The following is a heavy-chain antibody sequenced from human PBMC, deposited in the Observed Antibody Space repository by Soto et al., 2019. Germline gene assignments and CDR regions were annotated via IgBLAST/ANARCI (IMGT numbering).Heavy chain of an antibody. D-gene: IGHD2-2*01. CDR3: ARWVGSTSRMDV. J-gene: IGHJ6*02. Sequence: QVQLVQSGAEVKKPGSSVKVSCKASGGTFSSYAISWVRQAPGQGLEWMGGIIPIFGTANYAQKFQGRVTIPASESASTADIELSSLRSEDTAVYYCARWVGSTSRMDVWGQGTTVTVSS. CDR2: IIPIFGTA. V-gene: IGHV1-69*01. CDR1: GGTFSSYA.